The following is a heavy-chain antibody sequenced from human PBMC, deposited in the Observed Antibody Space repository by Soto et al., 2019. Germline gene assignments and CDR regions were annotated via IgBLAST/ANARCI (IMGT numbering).Heavy chain of an antibody. CDR2: ISNDGSNK. Sequence: GSLRLSCAASGFSFSTYGMHWVRQAPGKGLEWMAVISNDGSNKYYADSVKGRFTISRDNSKDTLFLQMNSLRGEDTAIYYCAKVIRADSTSSNFYYYSGMDVWGQGTTLTVLL. D-gene: IGHD6-6*01. V-gene: IGHV3-30*18. CDR1: GFSFSTYG. CDR3: AKVIRADSTSSNFYYYSGMDV. J-gene: IGHJ6*02.